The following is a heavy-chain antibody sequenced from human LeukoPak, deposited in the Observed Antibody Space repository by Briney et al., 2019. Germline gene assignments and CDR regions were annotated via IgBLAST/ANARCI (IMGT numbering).Heavy chain of an antibody. CDR3: ARSYRRVTDY. D-gene: IGHD2-21*02. Sequence: GGSLRLSCAASGFTVSSNYMCWVRQAPGKGLEWVSVIYSGGSTYYADSVKGRFTISRDNSKNTLYLQMNSLRAEDTAVYYCARSYRRVTDYWGQGTLVTVSS. CDR2: IYSGGST. V-gene: IGHV3-53*01. CDR1: GFTVSSNY. J-gene: IGHJ4*02.